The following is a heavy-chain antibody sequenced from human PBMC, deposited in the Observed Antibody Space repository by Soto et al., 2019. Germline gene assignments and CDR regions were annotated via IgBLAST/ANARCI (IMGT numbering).Heavy chain of an antibody. CDR3: ASPQSSGYDYVFDY. Sequence: PSETLSLTCAVDGGSFSGYYWSWIRQPPGKGLEWIGEINHSGSTNYNPSLKSRVTISVDTSKNQFSLKLSSVTAADTAVYYCASPQSSGYDYVFDYWGQGTLVTVSS. D-gene: IGHD5-12*01. CDR2: INHSGST. CDR1: GGSFSGYY. V-gene: IGHV4-34*01. J-gene: IGHJ4*02.